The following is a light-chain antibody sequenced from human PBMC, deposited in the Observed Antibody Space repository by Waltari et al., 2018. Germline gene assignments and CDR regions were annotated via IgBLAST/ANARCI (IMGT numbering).Light chain of an antibody. J-gene: IGKJ1*01. CDR1: QSVGKY. CDR3: QKYESLPAT. V-gene: IGKV3-20*01. CDR2: HAS. Sequence: EIVLTQSPGTLSLSPGERATLSCRASQSVGKYLACYQQRPGQAPRLLLYHASIRATCIPDRFSGSGSGTDFSLTISRLEPEDFAVYYCQKYESLPATFGQGTTVEIK.